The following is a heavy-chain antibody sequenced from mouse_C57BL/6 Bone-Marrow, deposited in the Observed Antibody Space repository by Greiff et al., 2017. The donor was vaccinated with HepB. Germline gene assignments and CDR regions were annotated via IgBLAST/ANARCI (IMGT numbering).Heavy chain of an antibody. CDR3: ARRGDYGSSYDDY. J-gene: IGHJ2*01. CDR1: GYTFTDYY. Sequence: VQLQQSGPELVKPGASVKISCKASGYTFTDYYMNWVKQSHGKSLEWIGDINPNNGGTSYNQKFKGKATLTVDKSSSTAYMELRSLTSEDSAVYYCARRGDYGSSYDDYWGQGTTLTVSS. V-gene: IGHV1-26*01. CDR2: INPNNGGT. D-gene: IGHD1-1*01.